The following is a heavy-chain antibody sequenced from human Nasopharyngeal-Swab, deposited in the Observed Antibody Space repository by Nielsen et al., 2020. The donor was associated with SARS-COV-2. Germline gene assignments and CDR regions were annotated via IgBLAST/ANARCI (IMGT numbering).Heavy chain of an antibody. CDR3: VRGSYGHYDS. Sequence: ESLTLSCAASGFTFSSYTMNWVRQAPGKGLEWFSSISPTSDYIYYAESVKGRFTISRDNAKNSLFLQMNSLRAEETAIYYCVRGSYGHYDSWGQGALITVSS. CDR2: ISPTSDYI. J-gene: IGHJ5*01. CDR1: GFTFSSYT. D-gene: IGHD4-17*01. V-gene: IGHV3-21*06.